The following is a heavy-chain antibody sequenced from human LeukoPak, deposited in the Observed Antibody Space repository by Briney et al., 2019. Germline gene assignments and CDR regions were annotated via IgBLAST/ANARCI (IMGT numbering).Heavy chain of an antibody. CDR2: IDASDSYT. CDR3: ARMGGLYCSSMSCLDY. CDR1: GSTFTSYW. D-gene: IGHD2-2*01. J-gene: IGHJ4*02. V-gene: IGHV5-10-1*01. Sequence: GEPLETSGQHSGSTFTSYWRSWARKLPGKGREGMGRIDASDSYTNYSPSFQGHVTISADKSISTAYLQWSSLKASDTAMYYCARMGGLYCSSMSCLDYWGQGTLVTVSS.